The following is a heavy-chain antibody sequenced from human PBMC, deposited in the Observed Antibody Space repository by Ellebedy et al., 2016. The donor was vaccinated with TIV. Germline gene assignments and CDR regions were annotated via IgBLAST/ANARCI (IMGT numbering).Heavy chain of an antibody. J-gene: IGHJ4*02. Sequence: SVKVSCKASGATFSGSAISWVRQAPGQGLEWIGGIIAIFGTTKYAQKFQGRLTITADQLTTTSYMELRGLTFEDTAVYFCAIHIGYSNGPSEYWGQGSLVTVSS. CDR2: IIAIFGTT. CDR3: AIHIGYSNGPSEY. V-gene: IGHV1-69*13. CDR1: GATFSGSA. D-gene: IGHD6-19*01.